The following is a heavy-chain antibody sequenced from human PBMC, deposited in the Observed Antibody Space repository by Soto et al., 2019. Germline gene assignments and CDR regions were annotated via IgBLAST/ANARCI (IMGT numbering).Heavy chain of an antibody. Sequence: SETLSLTCNMSGDSYSISTYSWSWIRQPPGKALQWIGFIYQSGVTSYNPSLASRVSISLDRSNNQCSLKLKSVTAADTAVYFCAGMPYTSGLRFDPWGPDTLVTV. D-gene: IGHD6-19*01. V-gene: IGHV4-30-2*01. CDR1: GDSYSISTYS. J-gene: IGHJ5*02. CDR3: AGMPYTSGLRFDP. CDR2: IYQSGVT.